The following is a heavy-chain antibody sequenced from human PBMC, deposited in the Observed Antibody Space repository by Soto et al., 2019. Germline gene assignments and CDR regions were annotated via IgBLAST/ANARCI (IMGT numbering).Heavy chain of an antibody. CDR1: GFTFSSYA. CDR2: ISGSGGST. V-gene: IGHV3-23*01. Sequence: GGSLRLSCAASGFTFSSYAMSWVRQAPGKGLEWVSAISGSGGSTYYADSVKGRFTISRDNSKNTLYLQMNSLRAEDTAVYYCAKDTQGDDYGDYPGLDAFDIWGQGTMVTVSS. D-gene: IGHD4-17*01. J-gene: IGHJ3*02. CDR3: AKDTQGDDYGDYPGLDAFDI.